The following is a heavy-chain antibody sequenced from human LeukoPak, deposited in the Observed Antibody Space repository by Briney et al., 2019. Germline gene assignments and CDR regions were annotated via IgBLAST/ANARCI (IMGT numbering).Heavy chain of an antibody. CDR2: ISGSGGST. Sequence: HPGGSLRLSCAASGFTFSSYAMSWVRQAPGKGLEWVSAISGSGGSTYYADSVKGRFTISRDNSKNTLYLQMNSLRAEDTAVYYCAKSIVVVPAAPLDYWGQGTLVTVSS. CDR1: GFTFSSYA. D-gene: IGHD2-2*01. CDR3: AKSIVVVPAAPLDY. V-gene: IGHV3-23*01. J-gene: IGHJ4*02.